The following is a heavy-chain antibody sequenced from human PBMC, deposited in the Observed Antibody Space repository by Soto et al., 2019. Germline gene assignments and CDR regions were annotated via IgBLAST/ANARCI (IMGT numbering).Heavy chain of an antibody. Sequence: QVQLVQSGAEVKKPGSSVKVSCKASGGTFSSYTISWVRQAPGQGLEWMGRIIPILGIANYAQKFQGRVTITADKSTSTAYRELSSLRSEDTAVYYCARGRVSQQLVAPFDYWGQGTLVTVSS. CDR3: ARGRVSQQLVAPFDY. J-gene: IGHJ4*02. V-gene: IGHV1-69*02. CDR2: IIPILGIA. D-gene: IGHD6-13*01. CDR1: GGTFSSYT.